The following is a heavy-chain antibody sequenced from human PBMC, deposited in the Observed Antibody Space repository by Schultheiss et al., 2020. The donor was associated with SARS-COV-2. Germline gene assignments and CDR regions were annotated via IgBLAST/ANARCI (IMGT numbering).Heavy chain of an antibody. D-gene: IGHD6-13*01. V-gene: IGHV4-59*12. J-gene: IGHJ6*02. CDR2: VYYSGST. Sequence: SETLSLTCTVSGGSISSYYWSWIRQPPGKGLEWIGYVYYSGSTYYNPSLKSRVTISVDTSKNQFSLKLSSVTAADTAVYYCASPLSGSWYSYYYYGMDVWGQGTTVTVSS. CDR3: ASPLSGSWYSYYYYGMDV. CDR1: GGSISSYY.